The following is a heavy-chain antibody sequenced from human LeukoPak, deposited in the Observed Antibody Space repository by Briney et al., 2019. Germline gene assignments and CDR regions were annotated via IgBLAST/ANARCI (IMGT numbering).Heavy chain of an antibody. CDR3: ARDSSGD. D-gene: IGHD6-19*01. V-gene: IGHV3-30*04. Sequence: GGSLRLSCAASGFTFSSYAMHWVRQAPGKGLEWVAVISYDGSNKYYADSVKGRFTISRDNSKNTLYLQMNSLRAEDTAVYYCARDSSGDWGQGTLVNVSS. CDR1: GFTFSSYA. J-gene: IGHJ4*02. CDR2: ISYDGSNK.